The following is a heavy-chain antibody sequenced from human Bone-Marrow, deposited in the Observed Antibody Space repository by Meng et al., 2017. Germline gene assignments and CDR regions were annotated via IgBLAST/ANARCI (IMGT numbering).Heavy chain of an antibody. V-gene: IGHV4-4*07. D-gene: IGHD1-1*01. CDR1: GGSISSYY. CDR2: IYTGGST. Sequence: SETLSFTCTVSGGSISSYYWSWIRQPAGKGLEWIVRIYTGGSTNYNPSLKSRVTMSVDTSKNQFSLKLSSVTAADTAVYYCARVNDGYAFDIWGQGTMVTVSS. J-gene: IGHJ3*02. CDR3: ARVNDGYAFDI.